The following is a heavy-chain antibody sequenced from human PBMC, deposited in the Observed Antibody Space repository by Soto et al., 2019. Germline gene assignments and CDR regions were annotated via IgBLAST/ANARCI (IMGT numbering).Heavy chain of an antibody. V-gene: IGHV4-59*08. D-gene: IGHD3-22*01. Sequence: SETLSLTCTVSGGSINNYYWTWIRQPPGMGLEWIGYVYYTGTTSYNPSLKSRVTISIDGSKNQISLKLSSATAGDTAFYYCARLGGYYHSLDTWGLGTLVTVSS. J-gene: IGHJ5*02. CDR1: GGSINNYY. CDR2: VYYTGTT. CDR3: ARLGGYYHSLDT.